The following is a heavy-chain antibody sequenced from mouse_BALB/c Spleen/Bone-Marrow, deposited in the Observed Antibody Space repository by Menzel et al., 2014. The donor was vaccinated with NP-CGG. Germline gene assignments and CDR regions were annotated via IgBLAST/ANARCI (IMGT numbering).Heavy chain of an antibody. CDR3: ARGRYGNYYAMDY. V-gene: IGHV1-67*01. Sequence: VKLVESGPELVRPGVSVKISCKGSGYTFTDYAMHWVKQSHAKSLEWIGVISTYSGNTNYNQKFKGKATMTVDKSSSTAYMELARLTSEDSAIYYCARGRYGNYYAMDYWGQGTSVTVSS. CDR2: ISTYSGNT. D-gene: IGHD2-14*01. CDR1: GYTFTDYA. J-gene: IGHJ4*01.